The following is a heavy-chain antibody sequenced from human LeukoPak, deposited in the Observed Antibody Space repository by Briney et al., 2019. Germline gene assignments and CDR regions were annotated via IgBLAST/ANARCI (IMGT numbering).Heavy chain of an antibody. D-gene: IGHD3-22*01. CDR2: IIPIFGTA. V-gene: IGHV1-69*13. J-gene: IGHJ5*02. CDR1: GGTFSSYA. CDR3: ASLDSSGYLAPNWFDP. Sequence: PVKVSCKASGGTFSSYAISWVRQAPGQGLEWMGGIIPIFGTANYAQKFQGRVTITADESTSTAYMELSSLRSEDTAVYYCASLDSSGYLAPNWFDPWGQGTLVTVSS.